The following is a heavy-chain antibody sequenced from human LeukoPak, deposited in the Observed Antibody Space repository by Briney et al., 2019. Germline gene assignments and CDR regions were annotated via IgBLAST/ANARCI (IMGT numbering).Heavy chain of an antibody. V-gene: IGHV1-2*02. CDR3: VRDPYYYDSSGYYYASYYFDY. CDR1: GYTFTGYY. J-gene: IGHJ4*02. D-gene: IGHD3-22*01. Sequence: ASVKVSCKASGYTFTGYYLHWVRQAPGQGLEWMGWINPHSGGTNYAQKFQGRVTMTRDTSISTAYMELSRLRSDDTAVYYCVRDPYYYDSSGYYYASYYFDYWGQGTLVTVSS. CDR2: INPHSGGT.